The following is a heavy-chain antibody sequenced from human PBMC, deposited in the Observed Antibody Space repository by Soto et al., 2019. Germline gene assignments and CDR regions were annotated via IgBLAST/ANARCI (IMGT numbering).Heavy chain of an antibody. J-gene: IGHJ6*02. V-gene: IGHV3-7*01. D-gene: IGHD6-13*01. CDR3: ARIASAGRGWDV. CDR1: GFTFSSYW. Sequence: EVQLVESGGGLVQPGGSLRLSCAPSGFTFSSYWMSWVRQAPVKGLEWVGNIKQDGSEKNYVDFMEGRFTISRDNAENSLYLQMNSLRAEDTAVYYCARIASAGRGWDVWGQGTTVVVSS. CDR2: IKQDGSEK.